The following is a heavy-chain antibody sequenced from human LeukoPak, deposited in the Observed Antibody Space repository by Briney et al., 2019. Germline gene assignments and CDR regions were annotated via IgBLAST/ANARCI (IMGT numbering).Heavy chain of an antibody. Sequence: SVTVSCKASGGTFSTYAFSWVRQAPGQGPEWMGMIIPILDITNYAQKFQGRVTFTADKSTSIAYMELSSLRSEDTAMYYCARHIGPTSRRSYYYYGLDVWGQGTAVFVSS. J-gene: IGHJ6*02. CDR3: ARHIGPTSRRSYYYYGLDV. V-gene: IGHV1-69*04. D-gene: IGHD5-12*01. CDR1: GGTFSTYA. CDR2: IIPILDIT.